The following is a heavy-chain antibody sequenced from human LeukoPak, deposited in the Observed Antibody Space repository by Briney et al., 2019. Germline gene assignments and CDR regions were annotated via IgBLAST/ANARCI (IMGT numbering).Heavy chain of an antibody. CDR2: IKEDGSEK. Sequence: GGTLRLSCAASGFPFSRYWMNGVRQAPGKGVEGVAGIKEDGSEKSYVDSVKRRFTISRDNYKNSLYLQMNSLRAEDTAVYYCVSCVTTTCIIRFDHWGQGTLVTVSS. CDR1: GFPFSRYW. CDR3: VSCVTTTCIIRFDH. V-gene: IGHV3-7*01. J-gene: IGHJ4*02. D-gene: IGHD2-2*01.